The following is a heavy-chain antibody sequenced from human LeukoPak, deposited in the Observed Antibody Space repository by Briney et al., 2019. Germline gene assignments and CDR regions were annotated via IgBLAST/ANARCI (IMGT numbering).Heavy chain of an antibody. Sequence: GGSLRLSCAGSGFIFSDFYMSWIRQAPGKGLEWVSLICSSSDYIYYADSVKGRFTISRDNAKNSLYLQMNSLRAEDTAVYYCARSQWNPGKTTQTTWGQGTLVTVSS. CDR1: GFIFSDFY. V-gene: IGHV3-11*01. CDR3: ARSQWNPGKTTQTT. D-gene: IGHD1-1*01. J-gene: IGHJ5*02. CDR2: ICSSSDYI.